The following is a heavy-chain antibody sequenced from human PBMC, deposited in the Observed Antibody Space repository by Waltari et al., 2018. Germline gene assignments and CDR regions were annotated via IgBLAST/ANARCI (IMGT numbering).Heavy chain of an antibody. D-gene: IGHD6-6*01. J-gene: IGHJ4*02. CDR3: ARDLEGIAARPDDY. Sequence: QVQLVQSGAEVTKPGASVKVSCKASGYTFTGYYMHWVRQAPGQGLEWMGRINPNSGGTNYAQKFQGRVTMTRDTSISTAYMELSRLRSDDTAVYYCARDLEGIAARPDDYWGQGTLVTVSS. CDR1: GYTFTGYY. CDR2: INPNSGGT. V-gene: IGHV1-2*06.